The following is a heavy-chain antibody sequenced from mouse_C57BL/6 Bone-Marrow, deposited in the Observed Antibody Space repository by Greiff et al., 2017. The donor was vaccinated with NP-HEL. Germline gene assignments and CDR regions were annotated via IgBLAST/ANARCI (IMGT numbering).Heavy chain of an antibody. Sequence: QVHVKQPGAELVMPGASVKLSCKASGYTFPSSWLHLVPQRPGQGLEWLGEIDPSDSYTNYNQKFKGKSTLTVDKSSSTAYMQLSSLTSEDSAVYYCARWGYYYGSSPWGQGTLVTVSA. CDR3: ARWGYYYGSSP. V-gene: IGHV1-69*01. D-gene: IGHD1-1*01. CDR2: IDPSDSYT. CDR1: GYTFPSSW. J-gene: IGHJ3*01.